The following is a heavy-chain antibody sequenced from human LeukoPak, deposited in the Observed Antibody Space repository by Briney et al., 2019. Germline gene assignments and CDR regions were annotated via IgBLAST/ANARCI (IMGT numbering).Heavy chain of an antibody. D-gene: IGHD1/OR15-1a*01. CDR3: ARVRTPGSLNWYDT. J-gene: IGHJ5*02. Sequence: GASVKVSCTASGYPFTDYYIHWVRQAPGQGLEWMGRITPNSGGTNYAQKFQGRVTMTRDTSITTVHMELSRLRLDDTAVYYCARVRTPGSLNWYDTWGQGTLDTVSS. CDR1: GYPFTDYY. V-gene: IGHV1-2*02. CDR2: ITPNSGGT.